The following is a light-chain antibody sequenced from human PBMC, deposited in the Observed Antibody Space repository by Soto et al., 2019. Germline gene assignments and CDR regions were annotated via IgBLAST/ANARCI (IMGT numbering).Light chain of an antibody. CDR3: QQSYSTPGYT. J-gene: IGKJ2*01. V-gene: IGKV1-39*01. Sequence: DIQMTQSPSSLSASVGDRVTITCRASQSISSYLNWYQQKPGKAPKLLIYAASSLQSGVPSRFSGRGSGTDFTLTISSLQPEDFATYYCQQSYSTPGYTFGQGT. CDR2: AAS. CDR1: QSISSY.